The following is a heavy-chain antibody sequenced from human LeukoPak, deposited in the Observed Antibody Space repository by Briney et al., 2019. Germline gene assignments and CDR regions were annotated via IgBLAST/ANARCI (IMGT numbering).Heavy chain of an antibody. J-gene: IGHJ5*02. CDR2: LSDDGFKT. D-gene: IGHD2-21*02. CDR3: AIGCRGDCLSSGYES. CDR1: AFTFRYYA. Sequence: GSSLRLSCATSAFTFRYYAMNWVRHAPVKGLKSVSGLSDDGFKTYYAGSVKGRFTISRDNSQITLYLLMNSLRAEDTAIYYCAIGCRGDCLSSGYESWGQGILVTVSS. V-gene: IGHV3-23*01.